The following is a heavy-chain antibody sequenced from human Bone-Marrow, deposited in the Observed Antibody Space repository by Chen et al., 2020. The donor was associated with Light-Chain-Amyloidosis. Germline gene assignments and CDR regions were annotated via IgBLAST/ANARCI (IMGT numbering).Heavy chain of an antibody. CDR1: GGSISSSSYY. D-gene: IGHD3-10*01. Sequence: QLQLQESGPGLVKPSETLSLTCTVSGGSISSSSYYWGWIRQPPGKGLEWIGGLYYSGSTYYTPSRKSRFTISLDTSKNQFSLKLSSVTAADTAVYYCARARLNMVRGVAPYYFDYWGQGTLVTVSS. V-gene: IGHV4-39*07. CDR3: ARARLNMVRGVAPYYFDY. CDR2: LYYSGST. J-gene: IGHJ4*02.